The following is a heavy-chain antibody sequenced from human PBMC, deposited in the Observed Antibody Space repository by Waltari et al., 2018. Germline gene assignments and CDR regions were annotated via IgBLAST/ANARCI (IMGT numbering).Heavy chain of an antibody. D-gene: IGHD2-21*02. J-gene: IGHJ5*02. CDR1: GGTFSSKA. V-gene: IGHV1-69*10. CDR2: IIPILDMS. CDR3: AREKTTYCGGDCHSNWLDP. Sequence: QVHLVQSGAEVKKPGSSVKVSCKVSGGTFSSKAISWVRKAPGQGLEWMGGIIPILDMSNRAQKFQGRVTITADKSTSTVYMELSSLRYEDTAVYYCAREKTTYCGGDCHSNWLDPWGQGTLVTVSS.